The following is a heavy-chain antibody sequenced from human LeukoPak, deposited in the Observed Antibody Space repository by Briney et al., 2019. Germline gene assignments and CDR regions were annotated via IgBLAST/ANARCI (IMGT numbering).Heavy chain of an antibody. CDR2: IIPIFGTA. CDR1: GGTFSSYA. D-gene: IGHD5-18*01. CDR3: ARGWDPDTATIYGMDV. Sequence: GASVKVSCKASGGTFSSYAISWVRQAPGQGLEWMGGIIPIFGTANYAQKFQGRVTITADESMSTAYMELSSLRSEDTAVYYCARGWDPDTATIYGMDVWGQGTTVTVSS. J-gene: IGHJ6*02. V-gene: IGHV1-69*13.